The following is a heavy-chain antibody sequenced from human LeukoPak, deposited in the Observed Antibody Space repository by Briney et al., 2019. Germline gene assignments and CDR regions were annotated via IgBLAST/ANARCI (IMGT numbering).Heavy chain of an antibody. D-gene: IGHD1-26*01. V-gene: IGHV3-48*04. CDR1: GFTFSSYW. CDR2: ISSSGSTI. J-gene: IGHJ4*02. CDR3: ARRRDSGSLQHFDY. Sequence: PGGSLRLSCAASGFTFSSYWMSWVRQAPGKGLEWVSYISSSGSTIYYADSVKGRFTISRDNAKNSLYLQMNSLRAEDTAVYYCARRRDSGSLQHFDYWGQGTLVTVSS.